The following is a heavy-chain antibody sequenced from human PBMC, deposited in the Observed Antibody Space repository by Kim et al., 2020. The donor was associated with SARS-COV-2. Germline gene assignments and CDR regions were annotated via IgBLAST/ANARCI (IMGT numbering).Heavy chain of an antibody. CDR3: ARGNVVTSLDS. CDR2: IYHSGTA. CDR1: GGYIGSYY. D-gene: IGHD2-21*02. Sequence: SETLSLTCTVSGGYIGSYYWTWIRQAPGKGLEWIGYIYHSGTAKCSPSLKSRVTMSVDMSKNQFSLTFTSATAADTAIYYCARGNVVTSLDSWGQGTLVTVSS. J-gene: IGHJ4*02. V-gene: IGHV4-59*13.